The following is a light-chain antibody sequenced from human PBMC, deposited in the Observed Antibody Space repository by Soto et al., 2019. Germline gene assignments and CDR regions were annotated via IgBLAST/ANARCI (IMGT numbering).Light chain of an antibody. CDR3: QQYGSTQIT. Sequence: SPGTLSLSPGEGATLSCRASQSASSSYLAWYQQKPGQAPRLLIYGASSRATGIPDRFSGSGSGTDFTLTISRLEPEDFAVYYCQQYGSTQITFGQGTRQEIK. CDR2: GAS. J-gene: IGKJ5*01. CDR1: QSASSSY. V-gene: IGKV3-20*01.